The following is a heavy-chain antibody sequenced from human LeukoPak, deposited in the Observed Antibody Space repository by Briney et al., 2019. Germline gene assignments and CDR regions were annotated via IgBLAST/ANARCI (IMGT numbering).Heavy chain of an antibody. CDR1: GGSISSYY. Sequence: PSETLSLTCTVSGGSISSYYWSWIRQPPGKGLEWIGYIYYSGSTNYNPSLKSRVTISVDTSKNQFSLKLSSVTAADTAVYYCATIPYGSGSPLDYWGQGTLVTVSS. V-gene: IGHV4-59*01. J-gene: IGHJ4*02. CDR2: IYYSGST. CDR3: ATIPYGSGSPLDY. D-gene: IGHD3-10*01.